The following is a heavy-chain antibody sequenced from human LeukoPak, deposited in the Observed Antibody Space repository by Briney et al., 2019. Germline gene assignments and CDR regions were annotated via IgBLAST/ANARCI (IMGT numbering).Heavy chain of an antibody. Sequence: GGSLRLSCAASGFTVSSNYMSWVRQAPGKGLEWVSVIYSGGSTYYADSVKGRSTISRDNSKNTLYLQMNSLRAEDTAVYYCARDRYYDSSGYYFIAFDIWGQGTMVTVSS. CDR3: ARDRYYDSSGYYFIAFDI. CDR1: GFTVSSNY. D-gene: IGHD3-22*01. CDR2: IYSGGST. V-gene: IGHV3-53*01. J-gene: IGHJ3*02.